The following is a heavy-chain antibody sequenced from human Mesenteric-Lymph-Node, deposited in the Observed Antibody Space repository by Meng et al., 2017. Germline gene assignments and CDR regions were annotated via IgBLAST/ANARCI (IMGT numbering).Heavy chain of an antibody. Sequence: GPLRGPGPGLVNPSQTLSLTCTVSGGSISSGGFYWSWIRQHPGKGLEWIGYIYYSGSTYYNPSLRSRVAISIDTSKNQFSLKLTSVTAADTAVYFCARTNYGDYNWFDPWGQGTLVTVSS. V-gene: IGHV4-31*03. J-gene: IGHJ5*02. CDR2: IYYSGST. CDR1: GGSISSGGFY. CDR3: ARTNYGDYNWFDP. D-gene: IGHD4-17*01.